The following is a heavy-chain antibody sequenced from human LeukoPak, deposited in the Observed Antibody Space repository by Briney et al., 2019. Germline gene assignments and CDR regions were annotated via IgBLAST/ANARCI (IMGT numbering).Heavy chain of an antibody. CDR1: GFTFDNCG. Sequence: HPGGSLRLSCAASGFTFDNCGMHWVRQAPGKGLEWVAFIRSDGGIKYYADSVKGRFTISRDNSKNTLYLQVNSLRAEDTAVYFCAKDVPAAYFDYWGQGTLVTVSS. CDR2: IRSDGGIK. J-gene: IGHJ4*02. V-gene: IGHV3-30*02. D-gene: IGHD2-2*01. CDR3: AKDVPAAYFDY.